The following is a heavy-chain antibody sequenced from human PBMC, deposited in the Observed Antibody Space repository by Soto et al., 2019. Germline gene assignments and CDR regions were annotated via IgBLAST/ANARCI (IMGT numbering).Heavy chain of an antibody. Sequence: QVQLVQSGAEVKKPGSSVKVSCKASGFTFSTYTITWVRQAPGQGLEWMGKIIPIVDIANYAQKFQGRVTITADKSTSTAYMELSSLRSEDTAVYYCARDYDYGSGSSMDIFDYWGQGTLVTVSS. V-gene: IGHV1-69*02. CDR3: ARDYDYGSGSSMDIFDY. CDR2: IIPIVDIA. D-gene: IGHD3-10*01. CDR1: GFTFSTYT. J-gene: IGHJ4*02.